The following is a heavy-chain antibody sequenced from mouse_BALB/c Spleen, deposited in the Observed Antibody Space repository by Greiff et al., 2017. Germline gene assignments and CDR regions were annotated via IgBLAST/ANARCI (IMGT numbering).Heavy chain of an antibody. D-gene: IGHD2-4*01. CDR2: ISYDGSN. V-gene: IGHV3-6*02. CDR1: GYSITSGYY. CDR3: ASHDYDGFAY. J-gene: IGHJ3*01. Sequence: EVKLMESGPGLVKPSQSLSLTCSVTGYSITSGYYWNWIRQFPGNKLEWMGYISYDGSNNYNPSLKNRISITRDTSKNQFFLKLNSVTTEDTATYYCASHDYDGFAYWGQGTLVTVSA.